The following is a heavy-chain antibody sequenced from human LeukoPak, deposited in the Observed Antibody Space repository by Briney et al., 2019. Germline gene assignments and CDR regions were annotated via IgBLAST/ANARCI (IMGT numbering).Heavy chain of an antibody. CDR2: VYHSGST. J-gene: IGHJ6*03. CDR1: GGFISSGGYY. CDR3: ASLVGPPTSNSFYMDV. D-gene: IGHD1-26*01. Sequence: PSETLSLTCTVSGGFISSGGYYWGWVRQPPGKGLEWIGSVYHSGSTYYNPSLKSRVTTSVDTSKNQFSLELSSVTAADTAVYYCASLVGPPTSNSFYMDVWGKGTTVTVSS. V-gene: IGHV4-39*07.